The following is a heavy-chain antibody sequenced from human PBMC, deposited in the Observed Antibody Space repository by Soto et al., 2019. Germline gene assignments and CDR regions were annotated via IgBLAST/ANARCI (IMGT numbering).Heavy chain of an antibody. Sequence: RGESLKISCKGSGYSFTSYWIGWVRQMPGKGLEWMGIIYPGDSDTRYSPSFQGQVTISADKSISTAYLQWSSLKASDTAMYYCARLGYYDSSGYYYDAGYYYYGMDVWGQGTTVTVS. CDR1: GYSFTSYW. V-gene: IGHV5-51*01. CDR2: IYPGDSDT. J-gene: IGHJ6*02. D-gene: IGHD3-22*01. CDR3: ARLGYYDSSGYYYDAGYYYYGMDV.